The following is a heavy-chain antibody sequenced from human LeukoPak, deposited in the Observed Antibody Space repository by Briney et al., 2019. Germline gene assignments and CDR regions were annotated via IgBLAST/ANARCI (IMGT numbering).Heavy chain of an antibody. CDR3: ARMYSSSSWFDP. J-gene: IGHJ5*02. CDR2: IIPIFGTA. D-gene: IGHD6-13*01. Sequence: SVKVSCKASGGTFSSYAISWVRQAPGQGLEWMGGIIPIFGTANYAQKFQGRVTITADESTSTAYMELSSLRSEDTAVYYRARMYSSSSWFDPWGQGTLVTVSS. V-gene: IGHV1-69*13. CDR1: GGTFSSYA.